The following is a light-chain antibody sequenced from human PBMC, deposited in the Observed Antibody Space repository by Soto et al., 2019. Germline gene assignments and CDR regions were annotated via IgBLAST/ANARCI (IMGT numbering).Light chain of an antibody. J-gene: IGKJ1*01. Sequence: DIQMTQSPSTLSASAGDRVTITCRASQSISSWLAWYQQKPGKAPKLLIYKASSLESGVPSRFSGSGSGTEFTLTISSLQPDDFATYYCQHYNSYWGTFGQGTKVEIK. CDR3: QHYNSYWGT. V-gene: IGKV1-5*03. CDR2: KAS. CDR1: QSISSW.